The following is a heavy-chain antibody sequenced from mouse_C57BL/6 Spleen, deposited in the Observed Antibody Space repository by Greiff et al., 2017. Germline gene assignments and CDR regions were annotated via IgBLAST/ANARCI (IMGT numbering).Heavy chain of an antibody. J-gene: IGHJ2*01. CDR1: GYTFTSYW. V-gene: IGHV1-7*01. D-gene: IGHD3-2*02. CDR3: ARDSSGRFDY. CDR2: INPSSGYT. Sequence: QVQLQQSGAELAKPGASVKLSCKASGYTFTSYWMHWVKQRPGQGLEWIGYINPSSGYTKYNQKFKDKATLTADKSSSTAYMQLSSQTYEDSAVYCCARDSSGRFDYWGKGTTLTVSA.